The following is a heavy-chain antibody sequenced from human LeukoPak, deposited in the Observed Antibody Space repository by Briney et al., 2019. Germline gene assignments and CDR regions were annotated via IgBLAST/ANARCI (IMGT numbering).Heavy chain of an antibody. CDR2: VRSRANSYAT. Sequence: PGGSLRLSCAASGFTFSGSAMHWVRQASGKGLEWVGPVRSRANSYATTYAASVKGRFSISRDDSKNTAFLEMNSLKTEDTAVYYCTTRYYDSSGYHYGAFDYWGQGTLVTVSS. V-gene: IGHV3-73*01. D-gene: IGHD3-22*01. CDR3: TTRYYDSSGYHYGAFDY. J-gene: IGHJ4*02. CDR1: GFTFSGSA.